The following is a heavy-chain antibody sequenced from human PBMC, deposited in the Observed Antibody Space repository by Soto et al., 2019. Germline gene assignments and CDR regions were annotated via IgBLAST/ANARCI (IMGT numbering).Heavy chain of an antibody. Sequence: EVQLVESGGGLVKPGGSLRLSCAASGFPFINAWMTWVRQAPGKGLEWVGRIKSKTDGGAIDYGAPVKNRFTISRDDSNNTLYLQTKSLQTEATAVYYCPTAGPPRSSSIWFDPWGQGTLVTVSS. CDR2: IKSKTDGGAI. J-gene: IGHJ5*02. D-gene: IGHD6-6*01. CDR3: PTAGPPRSSSIWFDP. CDR1: GFPFINAW. V-gene: IGHV3-15*01.